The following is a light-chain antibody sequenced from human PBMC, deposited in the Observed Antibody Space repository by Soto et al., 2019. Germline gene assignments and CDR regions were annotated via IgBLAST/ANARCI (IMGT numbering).Light chain of an antibody. CDR2: LNNDGSH. CDR3: QTWGTGFLV. V-gene: IGLV4-69*01. Sequence: QSVLPQSPSASASLGASVKLTCTLSSRHSSYAIAWHQQQPENGPLYVMKLNNDGSHNKGDGIPDRFSGSSSGAERYLTISSLQSEDEDDYYGQTWGTGFLVFGGGTKVTVL. CDR1: SRHSSYA. J-gene: IGLJ3*02.